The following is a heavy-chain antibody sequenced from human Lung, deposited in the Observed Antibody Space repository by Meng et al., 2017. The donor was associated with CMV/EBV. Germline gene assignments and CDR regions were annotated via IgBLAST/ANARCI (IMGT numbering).Heavy chain of an antibody. J-gene: IGHJ6*02. Sequence: GESLKLSCAASGFTFSSYSVNWVRQAPGKGLEWVSSISSSGTYIYYADSVKGRFTISRDNAQNSLYLQMNSLRAEDTAVYYCARDVSPRSIAYFAIYYFYALDVWGQGTTVTVSS. CDR2: ISSSGTYI. D-gene: IGHD2-21*01. V-gene: IGHV3-21*01. CDR3: ARDVSPRSIAYFAIYYFYALDV. CDR1: GFTFSSYS.